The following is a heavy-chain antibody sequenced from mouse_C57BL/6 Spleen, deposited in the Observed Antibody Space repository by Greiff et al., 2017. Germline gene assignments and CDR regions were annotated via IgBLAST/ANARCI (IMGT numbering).Heavy chain of an antibody. D-gene: IGHD1-1*01. J-gene: IGHJ1*03. CDR3: AREPDYGSSYWYFDV. V-gene: IGHV5-16*01. CDR2: INYDGSST. CDR1: GFTFSDSY. Sequence: EVQLVESEGGLVQPGSSMKLSCTASGFTFSDSYMAWVRQVPEKGLEWVANINYDGSSTYYLDSLKSRFIISRDNAKNILYLQMSSLKSEDTATYYCAREPDYGSSYWYFDVWGTGTTVTVSS.